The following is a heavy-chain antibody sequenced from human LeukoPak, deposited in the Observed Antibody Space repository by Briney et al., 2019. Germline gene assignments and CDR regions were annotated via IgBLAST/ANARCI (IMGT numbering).Heavy chain of an antibody. J-gene: IGHJ6*03. D-gene: IGHD2-2*01. CDR2: IYTSGST. V-gene: IGHV4-4*07. CDR1: GYSISSGYY. CDR3: AREVVVVPAAMPLGGYYYYMDV. Sequence: SETLSLTCTVSGYSISSGYYWGWIRQPAGKGLEWIGRIYTSGSTNYNPSLKSRVTMSVDTSKNQFSLKLSSVTAADTAVYYCAREVVVVPAAMPLGGYYYYMDVWGKGTTATVSS.